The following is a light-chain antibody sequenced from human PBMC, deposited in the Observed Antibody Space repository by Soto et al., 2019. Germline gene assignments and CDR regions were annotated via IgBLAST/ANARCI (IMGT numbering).Light chain of an antibody. V-gene: IGKV1-39*01. CDR3: QQTYNSPKT. Sequence: DIQMTQSPSSLSASVGDRVTITCRASQSISSYLNWYQQKPGKAPKLLIYAASSLQSGVPSRFSGSGSGRDFILTISSLQPEDFGTYYCQQTYNSPKTFGQGTRLEIK. J-gene: IGKJ2*01. CDR2: AAS. CDR1: QSISSY.